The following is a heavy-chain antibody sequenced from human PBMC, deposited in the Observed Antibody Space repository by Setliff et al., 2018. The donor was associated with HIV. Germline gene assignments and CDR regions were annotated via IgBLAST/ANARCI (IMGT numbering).Heavy chain of an antibody. CDR2: IYWDGDT. CDR1: GFSLRTSGVG. CDR3: VHVNNFRSVYFDS. J-gene: IGHJ4*02. Sequence: SGPTLVNPTQTLTLTCTFSGFSLRTSGVGVGWIRQPPGKAPEWLALIYWDGDTRYNPSLNGRLTVTKATSNNHVVLMMSNMDPLDTATYYCVHVNNFRSVYFDSWGQGTLVTVSS. V-gene: IGHV2-5*02.